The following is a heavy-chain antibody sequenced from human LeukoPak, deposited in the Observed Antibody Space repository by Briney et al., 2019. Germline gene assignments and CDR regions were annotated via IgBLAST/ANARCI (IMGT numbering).Heavy chain of an antibody. CDR1: GYSISSGYY. CDR2: FYHSGLT. D-gene: IGHD6-13*01. CDR3: ARSRWLDY. Sequence: PSETLSLTCTVAGYSISSGYYWGWIRQPPGKGLEWIGNFYHSGLTYYNPSLKSRVTISVDTSKNQFSLKLSSVTAADTAVYYCARSRWLDYWGQGTLVTVSS. V-gene: IGHV4-38-2*02. J-gene: IGHJ4*02.